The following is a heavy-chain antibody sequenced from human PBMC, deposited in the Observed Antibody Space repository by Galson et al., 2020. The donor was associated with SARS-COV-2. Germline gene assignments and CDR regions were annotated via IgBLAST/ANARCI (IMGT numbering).Heavy chain of an antibody. CDR1: GFSLSTSGMC. V-gene: IGHV2-70*11. J-gene: IGHJ6*02. Sequence: SGPTLVKPTQTLTLTCTFSGFSLSTSGMCVSWIRQPPGKALEWLARIDWDDDKYYSTSLKTRLTISKDTSKNQVVLTMTNMDPVDTATYYCGRIGVRGVIPGGIDYYYYGRDVWGQGTTVTVSS. CDR2: IDWDDDK. CDR3: GRIGVRGVIPGGIDYYYYGRDV. D-gene: IGHD3-10*01.